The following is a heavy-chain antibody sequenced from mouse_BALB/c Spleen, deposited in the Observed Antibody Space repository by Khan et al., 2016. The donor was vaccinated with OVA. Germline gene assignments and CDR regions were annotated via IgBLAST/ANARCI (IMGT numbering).Heavy chain of an antibody. V-gene: IGHV5-6-3*01. CDR3: TTSAN. CDR2: IDSNGGSN. Sequence: EVELVESGGGIVQPGGSLKRSCAASRFTISSYGMSSVRQTPDKGLELVGTIDSNGGSNDYPDSVKRRFTITGDHAKIALYRQRSSQKAEDTAMYYCTTSANWGQGTTLTVSS. J-gene: IGHJ2*01. CDR1: RFTISSYG.